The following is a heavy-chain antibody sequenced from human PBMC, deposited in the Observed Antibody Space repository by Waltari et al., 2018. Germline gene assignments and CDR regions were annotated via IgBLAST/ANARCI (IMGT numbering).Heavy chain of an antibody. V-gene: IGHV3-30*18. Sequence: QVQLVQSGAEVKKPGRSLRLSCAASGFTFSSYGMHWVRQAPGKGLEWVAVIWYDGSNKYYADSVKGRFTISRDNSKNTLYLQMNSLRAEDTAMYYCAKDIGLPSDYWGQGTLVTVSS. J-gene: IGHJ4*02. CDR2: IWYDGSNK. D-gene: IGHD4-17*01. CDR3: AKDIGLPSDY. CDR1: GFTFSSYG.